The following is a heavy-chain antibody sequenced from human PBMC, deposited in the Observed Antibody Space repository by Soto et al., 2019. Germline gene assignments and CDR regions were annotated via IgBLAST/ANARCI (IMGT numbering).Heavy chain of an antibody. V-gene: IGHV3-15*07. CDR2: IKSETDGGTT. CDR1: GLTFNKAW. CDR3: TTQYYDSSVLLT. Sequence: GGSLRLSCVASGLTFNKAWMNWVRQAPGKGLEWVGRIKSETDGGTTDYVAPVKGRFTISRDDSKNTLYLQMNSLQTEDTAVYDVTTQYYDSSVLLTCGRGTLVTVAS. J-gene: IGHJ5*02. D-gene: IGHD3-22*01.